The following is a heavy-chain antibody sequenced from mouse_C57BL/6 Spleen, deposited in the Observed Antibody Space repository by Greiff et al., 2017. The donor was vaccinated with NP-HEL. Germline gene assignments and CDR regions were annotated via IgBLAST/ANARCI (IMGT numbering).Heavy chain of an antibody. J-gene: IGHJ4*01. Sequence: VQLQESGAELAKPGASVKLSCKASGYTFTSYWMHWVKQRPGQGLEWIGYINPSSGYTKYNQKVTDKATLTVDKSSSTAYMQLRSLTYADSAVYYDARNIRLDYWGQGTSVTVSS. CDR2: INPSSGYT. CDR3: ARNIRLDY. CDR1: GYTFTSYW. V-gene: IGHV1-7*01.